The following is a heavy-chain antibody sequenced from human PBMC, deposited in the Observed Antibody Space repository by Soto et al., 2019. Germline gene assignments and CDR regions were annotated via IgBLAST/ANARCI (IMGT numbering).Heavy chain of an antibody. Sequence: SETLSLTCTVSGGSISSYYWSWIRQPPGKGLEWIGYIYYSGSTNYNPSLKSRVAISVDTSKNQFSLKLSSVTAADTAVYYCARDRIWFDPWGQGTLVTVSS. CDR1: GGSISSYY. CDR3: ARDRIWFDP. V-gene: IGHV4-59*01. J-gene: IGHJ5*02. CDR2: IYYSGST.